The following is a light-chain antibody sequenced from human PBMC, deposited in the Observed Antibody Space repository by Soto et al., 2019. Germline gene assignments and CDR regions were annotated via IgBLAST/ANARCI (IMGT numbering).Light chain of an antibody. V-gene: IGKV1-8*01. CDR3: QQYYTSPWT. CDR2: GIS. Sequence: AIRMTQSPSSLSASTGGRVTITCRASQGISSYLAWYQQKPGKAPKLLIYGISTLQSGVPSRFSGSGSGTDFTLTISCLQSEDFATYYCQQYYTSPWTFGQGTKVEIK. J-gene: IGKJ1*01. CDR1: QGISSY.